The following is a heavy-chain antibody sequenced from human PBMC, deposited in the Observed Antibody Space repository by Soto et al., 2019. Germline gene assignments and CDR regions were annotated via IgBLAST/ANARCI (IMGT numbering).Heavy chain of an antibody. Sequence: QVQLVQSGAEVKKPGASVKVSCKASGDTFTDYYIHWVRQAPGQGLEWMGTVNPSGGHTTYAQHFLGRMTMTRDTYTSTLDMELTSLTSEDTAVYDCARGGHVVVVTAALDYWGQGTLVTVSS. J-gene: IGHJ4*02. CDR1: GDTFTDYY. CDR2: VNPSGGHT. D-gene: IGHD2-21*02. CDR3: ARGGHVVVVTAALDY. V-gene: IGHV1-46*01.